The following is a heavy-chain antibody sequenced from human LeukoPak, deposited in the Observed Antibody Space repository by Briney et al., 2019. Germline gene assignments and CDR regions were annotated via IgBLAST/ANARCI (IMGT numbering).Heavy chain of an antibody. CDR1: GFTFSSYW. J-gene: IGHJ4*02. CDR2: IKQDGSEK. CDR3: ARARIAAAVLGYYFDY. D-gene: IGHD6-13*01. V-gene: IGHV3-7*01. Sequence: GGSLRLSCAASGFTFSSYWMSWVRQAPGKGLEWVANIKQDGSEKYYVDSVKGRFTISRDNAKNSLYLQMNSLRAEDTAVYYCARARIAAAVLGYYFDYWGQGTLVTVSS.